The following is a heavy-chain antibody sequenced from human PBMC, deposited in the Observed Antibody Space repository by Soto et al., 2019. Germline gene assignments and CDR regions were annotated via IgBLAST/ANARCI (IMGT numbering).Heavy chain of an antibody. CDR3: ARPTRYYYDSSGKSAWFDP. V-gene: IGHV1-69*12. CDR2: IIPIFGTA. J-gene: IGHJ5*02. CDR1: GGTFSSYA. D-gene: IGHD3-22*01. Sequence: QVQLVQSGAEVKKPGSSVKVSCKASGGTFSSYAISWVRQAPGQGLEWMGGIIPIFGTANYAQKFQGRVTITANESTSTAYIELSSLSSEDTAVYDCARPTRYYYDSSGKSAWFDPWGKGTLVTVSS.